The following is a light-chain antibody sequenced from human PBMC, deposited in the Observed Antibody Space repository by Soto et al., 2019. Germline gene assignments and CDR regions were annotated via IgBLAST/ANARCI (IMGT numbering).Light chain of an antibody. CDR3: QQSYSTPPVT. J-gene: IGKJ3*01. Sequence: DIQMTQSPFSLSASVGDRVTIXXRASQSISSYLNWYQQKPGKAPKLXXYAASSLQSGVPSRFSGSGSGTDFTLTISSLQPEDFATYYCQQSYSTPPVTFGPGTKVDIK. CDR2: AAS. V-gene: IGKV1-39*01. CDR1: QSISSY.